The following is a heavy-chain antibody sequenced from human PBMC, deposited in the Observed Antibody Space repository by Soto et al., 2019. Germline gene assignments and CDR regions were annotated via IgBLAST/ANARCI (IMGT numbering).Heavy chain of an antibody. Sequence: SETLSLTCTVSGGSISSSSYYWGWIRQPPGKGLEWIGSIYYSGSTYYNPSLKSRVTISVDTSKNQFSLKLSSVTAADTAVYYCARVVAGEGIAARLVVDYWGQGTLVTVSS. CDR2: IYYSGST. V-gene: IGHV4-39*01. J-gene: IGHJ4*02. CDR1: GGSISSSSYY. D-gene: IGHD6-6*01. CDR3: ARVVAGEGIAARLVVDY.